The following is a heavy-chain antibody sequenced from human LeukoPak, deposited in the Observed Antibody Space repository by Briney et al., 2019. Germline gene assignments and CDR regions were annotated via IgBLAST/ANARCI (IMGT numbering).Heavy chain of an antibody. CDR3: ARDRLAGSTYYGLLYY. CDR1: GYTFTGYY. D-gene: IGHD3-3*01. Sequence: GASVKVSCKASGYTFTGYYMYWVRQAPGQGLEWMGWINPKIGGTNYAQRFQGRVTMTRDTSTSTVYMELSSLRSEDTAVYYCARDRLAGSTYYGLLYYWGQGTLVTVSS. V-gene: IGHV1-2*02. CDR2: INPKIGGT. J-gene: IGHJ4*02.